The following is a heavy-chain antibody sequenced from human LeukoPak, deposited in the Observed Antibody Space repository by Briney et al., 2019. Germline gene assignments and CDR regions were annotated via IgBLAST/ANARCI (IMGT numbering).Heavy chain of an antibody. D-gene: IGHD1-1*01. CDR2: MDPSGSQK. J-gene: IGHJ4*02. V-gene: IGHV3-7*01. Sequence: GGSLRLSCAASGFTFNRSWMNWVRQAPGKGLEWVANMDPSGSQKRYVDSVKGGFTISKDNPGTSLYLEMYSLRAEDTAIYYCAIWTSGNYWGQGTLVTVSS. CDR3: AIWTSGNY. CDR1: GFTFNRSW.